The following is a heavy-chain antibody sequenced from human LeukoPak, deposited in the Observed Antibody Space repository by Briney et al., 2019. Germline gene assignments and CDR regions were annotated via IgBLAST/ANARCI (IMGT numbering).Heavy chain of an antibody. CDR1: GGSTSSYY. D-gene: IGHD3-22*01. V-gene: IGHV4-59*01. Sequence: SETLSLTCTVSGGSTSSYYWSWIRQPPGKGLEWIGYIYYSGSTNYNPSLESRVTISVGTSKNQLSLKLSSVIAADTAVYYCARANYDAYYGMDVWGQGTTVTVSS. CDR3: ARANYDAYYGMDV. CDR2: IYYSGST. J-gene: IGHJ6*02.